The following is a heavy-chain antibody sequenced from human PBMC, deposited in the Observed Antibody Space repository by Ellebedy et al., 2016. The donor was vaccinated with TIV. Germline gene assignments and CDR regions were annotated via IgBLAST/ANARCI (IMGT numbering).Heavy chain of an antibody. CDR3: AKDLSIVVVPAAQKDYYYYGMDV. J-gene: IGHJ6*02. Sequence: GESLKISCAASGFTFSSYAMSWVRQAPGKGLEWVSAISGSGGSTYYADSVKGRFTISRDNSKNTLYLQMNSLRAEDTAVYYCAKDLSIVVVPAAQKDYYYYGMDVWGQGTTVTVSS. D-gene: IGHD2-2*01. V-gene: IGHV3-23*01. CDR2: ISGSGGST. CDR1: GFTFSSYA.